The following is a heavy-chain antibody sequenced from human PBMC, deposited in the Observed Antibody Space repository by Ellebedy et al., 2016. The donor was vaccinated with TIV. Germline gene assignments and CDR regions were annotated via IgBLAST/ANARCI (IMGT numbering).Heavy chain of an antibody. CDR2: IFDTGST. CDR3: ARSLLIFSFDKCYFDF. Sequence: SETLSLTCTVSGGSISGSDYYWGWIRQSPGKGLEWIGNIFDTGSTYHNPSLKSRVTISVDRSRNQFSLKLKSVTAADTAVYYCARSLLIFSFDKCYFDFWGRGTLVTVSS. CDR1: GGSISGSDYY. D-gene: IGHD3/OR15-3a*01. J-gene: IGHJ2*01. V-gene: IGHV4-39*01.